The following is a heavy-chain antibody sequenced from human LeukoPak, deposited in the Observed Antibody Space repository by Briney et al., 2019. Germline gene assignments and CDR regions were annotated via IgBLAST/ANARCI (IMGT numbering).Heavy chain of an antibody. Sequence: PGGSLRLSCAASGFTFSSYWMSWVRQAPGKGLEWVANIKQDGSEKYYVDSVKGRFTISRDNAENSLYLQMNSLRAEDTAVYYCASGRWGYCSRTSCPLDYWGQGTLVTVSS. V-gene: IGHV3-7*01. CDR1: GFTFSSYW. CDR2: IKQDGSEK. CDR3: ASGRWGYCSRTSCPLDY. D-gene: IGHD2-2*01. J-gene: IGHJ4*02.